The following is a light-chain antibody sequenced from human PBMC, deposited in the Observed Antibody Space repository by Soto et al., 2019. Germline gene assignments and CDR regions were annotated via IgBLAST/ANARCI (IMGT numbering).Light chain of an antibody. CDR3: QQTYGTPPT. J-gene: IGKJ1*01. V-gene: IGKV1-39*01. CDR2: TAS. Sequence: DIQVTQSPSSLSASVGDRVTITCRASQRISSYLNWYQQKPGKAPKLLIYTASSLQSGVPSRFSGSGFGTDFTLPISSLQPEDFATYCCQQTYGTPPTFGQGTKVAIK. CDR1: QRISSY.